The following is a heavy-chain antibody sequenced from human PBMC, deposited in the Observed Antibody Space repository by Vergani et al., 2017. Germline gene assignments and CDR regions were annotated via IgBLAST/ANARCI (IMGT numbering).Heavy chain of an antibody. Sequence: EVQLLESGGGLVQPGGSLRLSCAASGITFSSYAMSWVRQAPGKGLGWGSAISGSGGSIYYADSVKGRFTISRDNSKNTLYLQMNSLRAEDTAVYYCARTPLRWLQFGNYFAYWGQGPLVTVSS. J-gene: IGHJ4*02. D-gene: IGHD5-24*01. CDR3: ARTPLRWLQFGNYFAY. CDR2: ISGSGGSI. CDR1: GITFSSYA. V-gene: IGHV3-23*01.